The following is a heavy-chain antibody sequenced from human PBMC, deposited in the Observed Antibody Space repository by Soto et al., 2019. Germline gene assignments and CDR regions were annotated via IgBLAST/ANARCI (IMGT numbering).Heavy chain of an antibody. Sequence: EVQLLESGGGLVQPGGSLRLSCAASGFTFTNYAMSWVRQAPGKGLEWVSTVSGGGDGTYYADSVKGRFSTSRDNSRYTVYLQINSLRAEDTALYYCAKKGLGSLATYCNYGDCHYAFDLWGQGTIVTVSS. CDR1: GFTFTNYA. CDR2: VSGGGDGT. V-gene: IGHV3-23*01. J-gene: IGHJ3*01. D-gene: IGHD2-21*02. CDR3: AKKGLGSLATYCNYGDCHYAFDL.